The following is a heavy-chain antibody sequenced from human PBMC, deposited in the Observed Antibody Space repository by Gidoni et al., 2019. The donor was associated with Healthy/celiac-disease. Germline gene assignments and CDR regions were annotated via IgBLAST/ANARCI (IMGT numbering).Heavy chain of an antibody. CDR2: SSWNIGSI. CDR1: GFTFDYYA. J-gene: IGHJ2*01. CDR3: AKAPASPWYFDL. Sequence: EVQLVESGGGLVQPGRSLRLSCAASGFTFDYYASHWVRHAPGKGLECGSGSSWNIGSIGYADSVKGRFTISRENAKNSLYLQMNSLRAEDTALYYCAKAPASPWYFDLCCRGTLVTVSS. V-gene: IGHV3-9*01.